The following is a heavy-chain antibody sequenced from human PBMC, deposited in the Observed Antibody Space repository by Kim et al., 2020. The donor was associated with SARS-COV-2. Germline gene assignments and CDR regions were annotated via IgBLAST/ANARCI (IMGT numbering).Heavy chain of an antibody. CDR1: GGTFSSYA. V-gene: IGHV1-69*13. CDR2: IIPIFGTA. J-gene: IGHJ6*02. Sequence: SVKVSCKASGGTFSSYAISWVRQAPGQGLEWMGGIIPIFGTANYAQKFQGRVTITADESTSTAYMELSSLRSEDTAVYYCARSDFWSGMNPQPQYYYYGMDVWGQGTTVTVSS. D-gene: IGHD3-3*01. CDR3: ARSDFWSGMNPQPQYYYYGMDV.